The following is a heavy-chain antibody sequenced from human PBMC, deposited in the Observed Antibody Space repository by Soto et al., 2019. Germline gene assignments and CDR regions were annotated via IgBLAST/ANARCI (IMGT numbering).Heavy chain of an antibody. J-gene: IGHJ5*02. D-gene: IGHD2-2*01. V-gene: IGHV1-46*03. CDR1: GYTFSSYY. CDR3: VRESTPTRWFDP. Sequence: ASVKVSCKASGYTFSSYYMNWVRQAPGQGLEWLGIINPSGGYTTYAQKFQGRVTITADESTSTAYMELSSLRSEDTAVYYCVRESTPTRWFDPWGQGTLVTVSS. CDR2: INPSGGYT.